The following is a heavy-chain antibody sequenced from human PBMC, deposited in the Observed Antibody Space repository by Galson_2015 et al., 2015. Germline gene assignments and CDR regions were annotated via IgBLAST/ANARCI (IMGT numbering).Heavy chain of an antibody. Sequence: SLRISCAGSGFTFSNAWMNWVRQAPGKGLEWVGRIKSKADGGTTDYAAPVKGRFTISRDDSKNTLFLQMNSLKTEDSAVYYCTTDLYYSDPADSGPCSLATVSS. J-gene: IGHJ1*01. CDR2: IKSKADGGTT. V-gene: IGHV3-15*01. CDR3: TTDLYYSDPAD. D-gene: IGHD4-17*01. CDR1: GFTFSNAW.